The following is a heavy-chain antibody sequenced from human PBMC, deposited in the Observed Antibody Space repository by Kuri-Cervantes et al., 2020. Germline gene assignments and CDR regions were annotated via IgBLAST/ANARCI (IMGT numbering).Heavy chain of an antibody. V-gene: IGHV4-34*01. CDR3: ARRDPPHIAAAGTGGWFDP. D-gene: IGHD6-13*01. CDR2: INHSGGT. CDR1: GGSFRNYY. Sequence: GSLRLSCAVYGGSFRNYYWSWIRQPPGKGLEWIGEINHSGGTIYSPSLKSRDTISVDTSKNQFSLKLSSVTAADTAVYYCARRDPPHIAAAGTGGWFDPWGQGTLVTVSS. J-gene: IGHJ5*02.